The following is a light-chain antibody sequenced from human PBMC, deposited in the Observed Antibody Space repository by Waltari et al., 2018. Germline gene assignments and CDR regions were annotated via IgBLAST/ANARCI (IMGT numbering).Light chain of an antibody. CDR1: ESVRSY. Sequence: EIVLTQSPATLSLSPGEGATLSCRASESVRSYLAWYQQKPGQAPRLLIYDASNRASGIPSRFSGSGSGTEFTLTISSLQPDDFASYYCQQYKTFPLTFGGGTKVEIK. J-gene: IGKJ4*01. CDR2: DAS. V-gene: IGKV3-11*01. CDR3: QQYKTFPLT.